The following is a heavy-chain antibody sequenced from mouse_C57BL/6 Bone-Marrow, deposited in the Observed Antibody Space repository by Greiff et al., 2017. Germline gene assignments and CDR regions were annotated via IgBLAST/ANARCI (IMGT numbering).Heavy chain of an antibody. CDR2: IDPETGGT. Sequence: QVQLQQSGAELVRPGASVTLSCKASGYTFTDYEMHWVQQTPVPGLEWIGAIDPETGGTAYNQKFKGKAILTADKSSSTAYMELRSLTSEDSAVYYCTNYYGSSYDAMDYWGQGTSVTVSS. J-gene: IGHJ4*01. V-gene: IGHV1-15*01. CDR1: GYTFTDYE. CDR3: TNYYGSSYDAMDY. D-gene: IGHD1-1*01.